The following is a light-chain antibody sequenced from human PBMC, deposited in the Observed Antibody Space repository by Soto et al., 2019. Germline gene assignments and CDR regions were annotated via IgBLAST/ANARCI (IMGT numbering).Light chain of an antibody. CDR2: AAS. J-gene: IGKJ5*01. CDR3: QQYNSCPIT. V-gene: IGKV3-15*01. Sequence: SKSPATVSLIPGQRATLSFRACQSVSNSYLAWYQQKPGQAPRLLIYAASTRATGIAARFSGSGSGTEFTLTISSLQSEDFAVYYCQQYNSCPITFGQGTRPEIK. CDR1: QSVSNSY.